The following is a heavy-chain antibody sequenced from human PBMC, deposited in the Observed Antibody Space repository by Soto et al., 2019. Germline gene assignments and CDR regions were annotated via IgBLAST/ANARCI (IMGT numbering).Heavy chain of an antibody. Sequence: QVQLVQSGAEVKKPGASVKVSCKASGYTFTSYAMHWVRQAPGQRLEWMGWINAGNGNTKYSQKFQGSVTITRDTSASTAYMERIRLRADDTAVYYCAGNLGGVTDYWGQGTLVTVSS. CDR3: AGNLGGVTDY. J-gene: IGHJ4*02. D-gene: IGHD2-15*01. CDR1: GYTFTSYA. V-gene: IGHV1-3*01. CDR2: INAGNGNT.